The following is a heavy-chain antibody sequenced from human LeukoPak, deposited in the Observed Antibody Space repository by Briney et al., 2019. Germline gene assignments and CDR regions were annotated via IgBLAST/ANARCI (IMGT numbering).Heavy chain of an antibody. CDR1: GYTFTGYY. CDR3: ARGRLHTGYSSGWYGY. V-gene: IGHV1-2*02. D-gene: IGHD6-19*01. CDR2: INPNSGGT. Sequence: ASVEVSCKASGYTFTGYYMHWVRQAPGQGLEWMGWINPNSGGTNYAQKFQGRVTMTRDTSISTAYMELSRLRSDDTAVYYCARGRLHTGYSSGWYGYWGQGTLVTVSS. J-gene: IGHJ4*02.